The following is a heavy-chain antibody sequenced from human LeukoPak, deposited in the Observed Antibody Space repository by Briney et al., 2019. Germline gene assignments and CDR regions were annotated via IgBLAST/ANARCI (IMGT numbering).Heavy chain of an antibody. CDR2: IIPMLGIA. CDR1: GGTFSSYT. Sequence: SVKVSCKASGGTFSSYTISWGRQAPGQGLEWMGRIIPMLGIANYAQKFQGRVTITADKSTSTPYMELSSLRSEDTAVYYCARKSGYCTNGVCYHYFDYWGQGTLVTVSS. V-gene: IGHV1-69*02. J-gene: IGHJ4*02. CDR3: ARKSGYCTNGVCYHYFDY. D-gene: IGHD2-8*01.